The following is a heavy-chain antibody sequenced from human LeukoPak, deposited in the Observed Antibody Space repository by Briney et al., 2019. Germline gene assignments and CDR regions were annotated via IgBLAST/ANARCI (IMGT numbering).Heavy chain of an antibody. CDR3: AKDPSRYGYIRSFDY. V-gene: IGHV3-23*01. Sequence: PGGSLRLSCAASGFTFSSYAMSWVRQAPGKGLEWVSAISGSGGSTYYADSVKGRFTISRDNSKNTLYLQMNSLRAEDTAVYYCAKDPSRYGYIRSFDYWGQGTLVTVSS. CDR1: GFTFSSYA. J-gene: IGHJ4*02. CDR2: ISGSGGST. D-gene: IGHD5-24*01.